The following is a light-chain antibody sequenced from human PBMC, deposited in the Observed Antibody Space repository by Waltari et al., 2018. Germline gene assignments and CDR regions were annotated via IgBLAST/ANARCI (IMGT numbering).Light chain of an antibody. Sequence: QSALTQPASVSGSPGQSITISCTGTSSDIGSSNFVSWYQQDPGKAPKVLIYEVTNRPSGVSDRFSGSKSGNTASLTISGLQAEDEGHYYCSSYVASSTLWVFGGGTKLTVL. CDR1: SSDIGSSNF. V-gene: IGLV2-14*01. CDR2: EVT. J-gene: IGLJ3*02. CDR3: SSYVASSTLWV.